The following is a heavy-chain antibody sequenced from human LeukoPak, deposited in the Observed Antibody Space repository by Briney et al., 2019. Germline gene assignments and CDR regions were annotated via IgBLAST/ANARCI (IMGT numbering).Heavy chain of an antibody. V-gene: IGHV4-59*01. CDR1: GGSISSYY. D-gene: IGHD1-26*01. Sequence: SETLSLTCTVSGGSISSYYWSWIRQPPGKGLEWIGYIYYSGSTNYNPSLKSRVTISVDTSKNQFSLKLSSVTAADTAVYYCARARVGATDFDYWGQGNLVTVSS. J-gene: IGHJ4*02. CDR2: IYYSGST. CDR3: ARARVGATDFDY.